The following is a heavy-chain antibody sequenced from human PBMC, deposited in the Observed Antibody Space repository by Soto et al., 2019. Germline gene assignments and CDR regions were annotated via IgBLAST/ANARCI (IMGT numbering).Heavy chain of an antibody. CDR3: AKGGEVSCSQTSCIYFSES. CDR2: ISGSGDSS. CDR1: GFNFSTYA. Sequence: EVQLLDSGGGLVQPGGSLRLSCAASGFNFSTYAMSWVSQAPGKGLEWVSTISGSGDSSYYATSVKGRFTISRDNSRNNLDQQMNYLRVENIAVYYCAKGGEVSCSQTSCIYFSESWGQGTLVTVSS. D-gene: IGHD2-15*01. V-gene: IGHV3-23*01. J-gene: IGHJ5*02.